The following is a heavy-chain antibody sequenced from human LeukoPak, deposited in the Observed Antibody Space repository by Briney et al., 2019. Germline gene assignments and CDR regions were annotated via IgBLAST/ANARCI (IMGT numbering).Heavy chain of an antibody. CDR3: ARGSRRNWKELNWSDP. CDR2: IYHSGST. D-gene: IGHD1-1*01. J-gene: IGHJ5*02. CDR1: GYSISSGYY. Sequence: SETLSLTCTVSGYSISSGYYWGWIRQPPGKGLEWIGSIYHSGSTYYNPSLKSRVTISVDTSKNQFSLKLSSVTAADTAVYYCARGSRRNWKELNWSDPWGQGTLVTVSS. V-gene: IGHV4-38-2*02.